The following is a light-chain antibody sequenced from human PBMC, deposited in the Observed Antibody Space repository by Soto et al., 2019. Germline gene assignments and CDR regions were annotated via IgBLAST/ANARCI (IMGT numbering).Light chain of an antibody. Sequence: GVTQSPGALSLSPGERATLSCRASQSVSSSSLAWYQQRPGQAPRLLIYGTSSRATGIPDRFSGSGSGTDFTLTISRLEPEDFAVYFCQRYGSSPLITFGQGTRLEIK. CDR1: QSVSSSS. CDR3: QRYGSSPLIT. CDR2: GTS. J-gene: IGKJ5*01. V-gene: IGKV3-20*01.